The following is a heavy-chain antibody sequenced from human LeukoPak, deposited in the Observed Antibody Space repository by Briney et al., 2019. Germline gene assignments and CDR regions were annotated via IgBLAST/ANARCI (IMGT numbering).Heavy chain of an antibody. D-gene: IGHD6-19*01. CDR3: ARELIFYSSGSDY. CDR1: GFTFSSYE. V-gene: IGHV3-48*03. Sequence: GGSLRLSCAASGFTFSSYEMNWVRQAPGKGLEWVSYISSSGSTIYYADSVKGRFTISRDNAKNSLYLQMNSLRAEDTAVYYCARELIFYSSGSDYWGHGTLVTVSS. J-gene: IGHJ4*01. CDR2: ISSSGSTI.